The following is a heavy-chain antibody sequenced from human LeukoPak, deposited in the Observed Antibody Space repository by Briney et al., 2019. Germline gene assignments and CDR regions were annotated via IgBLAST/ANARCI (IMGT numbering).Heavy chain of an antibody. D-gene: IGHD5-24*01. CDR1: GGTFSSYA. CDR3: ARGEGDGYNPYYYYYYGMDV. CDR2: IIPILGIA. J-gene: IGHJ6*02. V-gene: IGHV1-69*04. Sequence: GASVKVSCKTSGGTFSSYAISWVRQAPGQGLEWMGRIIPILGIANYAQKFQGRVTITADKSTSTAYMELSSLRSEDTAVYYCARGEGDGYNPYYYYYYGMDVWGQGTTVTVSS.